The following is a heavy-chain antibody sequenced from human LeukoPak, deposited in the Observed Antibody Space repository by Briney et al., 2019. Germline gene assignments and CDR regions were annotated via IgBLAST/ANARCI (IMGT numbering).Heavy chain of an antibody. V-gene: IGHV3-30*04. D-gene: IGHD4-23*01. CDR3: ARDLDTTVVSPVEGLSP. CDR1: GFTFSSYA. Sequence: GGSLRLSCAASGFTFSSYAMHWVRQAPGKGLEGVAVISYDGSNKHYADSVKGRFTISRDNSKTTLYLTMNRLRAEDTAVYYCARDLDTTVVSPVEGLSPWGQRTLVTVSS. J-gene: IGHJ5*02. CDR2: ISYDGSNK.